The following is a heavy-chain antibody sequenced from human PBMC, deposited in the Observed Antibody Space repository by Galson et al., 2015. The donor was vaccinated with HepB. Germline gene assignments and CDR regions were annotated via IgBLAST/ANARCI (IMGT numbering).Heavy chain of an antibody. V-gene: IGHV3-69-1*01. CDR3: ARDSGSYDVLTGYSSYFDL. D-gene: IGHD3-9*01. Sequence: SLRLSCAASGFSLSAYNMNWVRQAPGKGLEWVSSISGSTYIYYKDSVQGRFTISRDTAENSVYLQINSLRVEDTAVYYCARDSGSYDVLTGYSSYFDLWGPGTLVTVSS. J-gene: IGHJ4*02. CDR1: GFSLSAYN. CDR2: ISGSTYI.